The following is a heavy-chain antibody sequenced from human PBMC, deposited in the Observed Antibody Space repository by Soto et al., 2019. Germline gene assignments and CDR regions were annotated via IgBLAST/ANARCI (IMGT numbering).Heavy chain of an antibody. CDR2: IYYSGST. CDR3: ARHRRSSSSLRWFDP. Sequence: SETLSLTCTVSGGSISSSSYYWGWIRQPPGKGLEWIGSIYYSGSTYYNPSLKSRVTISVDTSKNQFSLKLSSVTAADTAVYYCARHRRSSSSLRWFDPWGQGTLVTVS. V-gene: IGHV4-39*01. CDR1: GGSISSSSYY. J-gene: IGHJ5*02. D-gene: IGHD6-13*01.